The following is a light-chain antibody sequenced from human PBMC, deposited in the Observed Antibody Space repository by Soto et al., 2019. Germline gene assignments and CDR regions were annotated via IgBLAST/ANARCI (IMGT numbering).Light chain of an antibody. CDR1: SSNIGSNT. CDR3: AAWDDSLNGHVL. V-gene: IGLV1-44*01. J-gene: IGLJ2*01. CDR2: NNN. Sequence: QSVLTQPPSASGTPGQRVTISCSGRSSNIGSNTVSWYQQLPGTAPRLLIYNNNQRPSGVPDRFSGSKSGTSASLAISGLQSEDEADYYCAAWDDSLNGHVLFGGGTKVTVL.